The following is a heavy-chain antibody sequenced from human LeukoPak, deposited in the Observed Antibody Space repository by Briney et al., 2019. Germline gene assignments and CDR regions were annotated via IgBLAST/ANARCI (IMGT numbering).Heavy chain of an antibody. CDR1: GYTLTELS. CDR3: AILYSGIYYFDY. V-gene: IGHV1-24*01. CDR2: FDPEDGET. D-gene: IGHD1-26*01. J-gene: IGHJ4*02. Sequence: ASVKVSCKVSGYTLTELSMHWVRQAPGKGLEWMGGFDPEDGETIYAQKFQGRVTMTEDTSTDTAYMELSSLRSEDTAVYYCAILYSGIYYFDYWGQGTLVTVSS.